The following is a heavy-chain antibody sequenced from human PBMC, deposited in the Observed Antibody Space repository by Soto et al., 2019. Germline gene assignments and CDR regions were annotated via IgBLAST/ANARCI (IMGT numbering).Heavy chain of an antibody. CDR3: AKGIPDTGGYYYYSMDV. D-gene: IGHD5-18*01. J-gene: IGHJ6*02. Sequence: GGSLRVSCAASGFTFSHCAMSWVRQAPGKGLEWVSVISGSGGITYSADSVKGRFTISRDNSKNILYLQMNSLRAEDTAVYYCAKGIPDTGGYYYYSMDVWGQGSAVTVSS. CDR2: ISGSGGIT. CDR1: GFTFSHCA. V-gene: IGHV3-23*01.